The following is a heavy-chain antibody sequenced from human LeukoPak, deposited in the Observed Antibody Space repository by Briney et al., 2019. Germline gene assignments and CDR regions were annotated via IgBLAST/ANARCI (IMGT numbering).Heavy chain of an antibody. D-gene: IGHD1-20*01. CDR3: VRDLTATGDS. J-gene: IGHJ4*02. Sequence: ASVKVSCKTSGYTFTCYYIHWVRQAPGQGLEWMAWFNPNSGDTNYAQEFQGRVTMTGDTSVSTAYMELSRLRSDDTAVYYCVRDLTATGDSWGQGTLVTVSS. V-gene: IGHV1-2*02. CDR2: FNPNSGDT. CDR1: GYTFTCYY.